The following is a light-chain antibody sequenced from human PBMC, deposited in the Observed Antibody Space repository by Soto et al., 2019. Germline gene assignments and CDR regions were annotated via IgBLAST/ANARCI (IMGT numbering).Light chain of an antibody. Sequence: EIVMTQSPATLSVSPGERATLSCSASHSVSSNLAWYQQKPGQAPRLLIYGASTRATGIPARFSGSGSGTEFTLTISSLQSEDFAVYYCQQYNNWPMYTFGQGTRPEIK. CDR2: GAS. J-gene: IGKJ5*01. V-gene: IGKV3-15*01. CDR1: HSVSSN. CDR3: QQYNNWPMYT.